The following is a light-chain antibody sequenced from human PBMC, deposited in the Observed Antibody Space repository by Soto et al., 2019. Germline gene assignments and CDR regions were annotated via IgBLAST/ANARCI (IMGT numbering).Light chain of an antibody. J-gene: IGKJ5*01. CDR3: QQYNSYSVT. Sequence: DIQMTQSPSTLSSSVGDRVTITCRASQSISSRLAWYEQKPGKAPKVLIYMASNLQRGVPSRFSGSGSGTEFTLTISSLQPDDFATDYCQQYNSYSVTFGQGTRLEIK. CDR2: MAS. V-gene: IGKV1-5*03. CDR1: QSISSR.